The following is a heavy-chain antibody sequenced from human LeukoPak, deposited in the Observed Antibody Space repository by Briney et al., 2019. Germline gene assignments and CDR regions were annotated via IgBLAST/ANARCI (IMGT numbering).Heavy chain of an antibody. J-gene: IGHJ4*02. D-gene: IGHD6-19*01. CDR1: GFTFSSYA. CDR3: ARGTYSSGWYPDYFDY. CDR2: IKQDGSDK. Sequence: GGSLRLSCAASGFTFSSYAMSWVRQAPGKGLEWVANIKQDGSDKYYADSMRGRFTISRDNAKDSLYLQMNSLRAEDTAVYFCARGTYSSGWYPDYFDYWGQGTLVTVSS. V-gene: IGHV3-7*03.